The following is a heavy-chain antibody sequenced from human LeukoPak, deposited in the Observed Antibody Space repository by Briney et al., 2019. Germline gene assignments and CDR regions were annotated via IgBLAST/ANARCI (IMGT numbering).Heavy chain of an antibody. CDR3: AIHGYTASHYFLDF. V-gene: IGHV4-4*07. CDR2: IYTTGKT. D-gene: IGHD3-16*01. J-gene: IGHJ4*02. CDR1: SGSLNSYY. Sequence: PSHTLSLPCTVSSGSLNSYYSGWVRQPAGRGLEWIGRIYTTGKTDYNPSLKSRLTKSVDTSKRQFSLNLTSVTAADTAIYFCAIHGYTASHYFLDFWSQGTLVTVSS.